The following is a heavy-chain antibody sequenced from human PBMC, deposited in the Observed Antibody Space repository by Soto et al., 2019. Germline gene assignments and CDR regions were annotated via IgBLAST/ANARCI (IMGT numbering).Heavy chain of an antibody. V-gene: IGHV1-24*01. CDR2: FDPEDGET. CDR1: GYTLTELS. D-gene: IGHD1-7*01. CDR3: ATLGAVEITGTTNNWFDP. J-gene: IGHJ5*02. Sequence: GASVKVSCKVSGYTLTELSMHWARQAPGKGLEWMGGFDPEDGETIYAQKFQGRVTMTEDTSTDTAYMELSSLRSEDTAVYYCATLGAVEITGTTNNWFDPWGQGTLVTVSS.